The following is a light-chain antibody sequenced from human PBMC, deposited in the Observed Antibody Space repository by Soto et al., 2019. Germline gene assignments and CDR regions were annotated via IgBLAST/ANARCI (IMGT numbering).Light chain of an antibody. CDR1: QTVTGNY. J-gene: IGKJ4*01. CDR3: QYGASPLPVSSPLP. V-gene: IGKV3-20*01. Sequence: ENVLTQSPGTLSLSPGERATLSCRASQTVTGNYLAWYQQKPGQAPRLLVYGASSRATGIPDRFSGRGSGTDFTLIITRLEPEDSAVYYCQYGASPLPVSSPLPFGGGTKVEIK. CDR2: GAS.